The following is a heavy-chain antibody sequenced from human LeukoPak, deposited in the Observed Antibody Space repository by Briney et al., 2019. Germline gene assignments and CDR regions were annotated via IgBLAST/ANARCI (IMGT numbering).Heavy chain of an antibody. CDR3: ARAGYSYGKYFEY. Sequence: GESLKISCKVSGYKFTSYWIGWVRQMPGTGLEWMGITYPGDSDTRYSPSFQGQVTISADKSISTAYLQWSSLKASDTAMYFCARAGYSYGKYFEYWGQGTLVTVSS. J-gene: IGHJ4*02. CDR1: GYKFTSYW. V-gene: IGHV5-51*01. CDR2: TYPGDSDT. D-gene: IGHD5-18*01.